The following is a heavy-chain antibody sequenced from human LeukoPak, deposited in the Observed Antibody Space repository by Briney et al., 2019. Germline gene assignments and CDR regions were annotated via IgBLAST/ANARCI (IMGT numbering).Heavy chain of an antibody. CDR1: GFTFSSYA. V-gene: IGHV3-23*01. CDR2: ISGSGGSK. Sequence: GGSLRLSCAASGFTFSSYAMTWVRQAPGKGLEWVSAISGSGGSKYYAASVKGRFTISRDNSKNTLYLQMSSLRAEDTAVYYCAKVLITSTSYGFDYWGRGTLVTVSS. J-gene: IGHJ4*02. CDR3: AKVLITSTSYGFDY. D-gene: IGHD5-18*01.